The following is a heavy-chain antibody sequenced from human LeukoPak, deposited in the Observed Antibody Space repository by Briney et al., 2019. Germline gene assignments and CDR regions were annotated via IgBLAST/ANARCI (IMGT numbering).Heavy chain of an antibody. CDR3: ARDRSGWSFDY. Sequence: GGSLRLSCAASGFTFSTYSMNWVRQAPGKGLESVSSISSSGTYIYYADSVRGRFTISRDNAKNSLYLQMHSLRAEDTAVYYCARDRSGWSFDYWGQGTLVTVSS. D-gene: IGHD6-19*01. CDR1: GFTFSTYS. V-gene: IGHV3-21*01. J-gene: IGHJ4*02. CDR2: ISSSGTYI.